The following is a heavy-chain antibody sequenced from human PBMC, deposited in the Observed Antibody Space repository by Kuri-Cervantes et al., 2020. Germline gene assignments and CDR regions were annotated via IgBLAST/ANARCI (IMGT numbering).Heavy chain of an antibody. Sequence: SETLSLTCTVSGGSISSYYGSWIRQPAGKGLEWIGRIYTSGSTNYNPSLKSRVTMSVDTSKNQFSLKLSSATAADTAVYYCARGPGEYGYSYGVYYYYYGMDAWGQGTTVTVSS. CDR1: GGSISSYY. J-gene: IGHJ6*02. D-gene: IGHD5-18*01. CDR3: ARGPGEYGYSYGVYYYYYGMDA. CDR2: IYTSGST. V-gene: IGHV4-4*07.